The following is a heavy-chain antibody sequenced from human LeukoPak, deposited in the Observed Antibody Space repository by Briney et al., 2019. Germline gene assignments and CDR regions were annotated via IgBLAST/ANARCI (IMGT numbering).Heavy chain of an antibody. CDR3: ARGIRVREPNLFGY. V-gene: IGHV1-18*01. CDR2: ISAYNGNT. CDR1: GYTFTSYG. Sequence: ASVKVSCKASGYTFTSYGISWVRQAPGQGLEWMGWISAYNGNTNYAQSFQGRVTMTRDTSISTAYMDLSRLRSDDTAVYYCARGIRVREPNLFGYWGQGTLVTVSS. D-gene: IGHD3-10*01. J-gene: IGHJ4*02.